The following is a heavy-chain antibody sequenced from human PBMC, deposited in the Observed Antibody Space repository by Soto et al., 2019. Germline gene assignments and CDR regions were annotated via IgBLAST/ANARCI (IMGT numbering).Heavy chain of an antibody. CDR2: IYYSGDT. J-gene: IGHJ6*02. CDR1: GGSISGDSFY. D-gene: IGHD2-15*01. V-gene: IGHV4-39*01. CDR3: ARNQPRRYCSGGTCRPAYGMDV. Sequence: SETLSLTCTVSGGSISGDSFYWAWIRQPPGKGLEWIGIIYYSGDTYYNPSLAGRLTMSVDTSNQFSLTLRSVTAADTALYYCARNQPRRYCSGGTCRPAYGMDVWGQGTTVTVSS.